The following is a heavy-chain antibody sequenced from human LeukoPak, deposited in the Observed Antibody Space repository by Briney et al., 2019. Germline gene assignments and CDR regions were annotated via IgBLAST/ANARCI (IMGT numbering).Heavy chain of an antibody. Sequence: GGSLRLSCAASGSTFSSYGMHWVRQAPGKGLEWVAVISYDGSNKYYADSVKGRFTISRDNSKNTLYLQMNSLRAEDTAVYYCAKRDTAMAPGGHWGQGTLVTVSS. CDR2: ISYDGSNK. V-gene: IGHV3-30*18. D-gene: IGHD5-18*01. CDR3: AKRDTAMAPGGH. CDR1: GSTFSSYG. J-gene: IGHJ4*02.